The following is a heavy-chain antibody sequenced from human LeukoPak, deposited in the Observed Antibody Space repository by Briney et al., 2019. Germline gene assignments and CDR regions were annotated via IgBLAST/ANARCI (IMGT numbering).Heavy chain of an antibody. J-gene: IGHJ4*02. Sequence: PSETLSLTCTVSGGSISSYYWSWLRQPPGKGLEWLGYIYYSGSTNYYPSLKSRVTISVDTSKNQFSLKLSSVTAADTAVYYCARSDSSGYSIDYWGQGTLVTVSS. CDR2: IYYSGST. D-gene: IGHD3-22*01. CDR3: ARSDSSGYSIDY. V-gene: IGHV4-59*01. CDR1: GGSISSYY.